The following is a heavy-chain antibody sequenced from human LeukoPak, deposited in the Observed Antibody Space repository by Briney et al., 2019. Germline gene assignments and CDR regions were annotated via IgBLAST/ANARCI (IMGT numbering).Heavy chain of an antibody. D-gene: IGHD3-3*01. CDR2: IYYSGST. CDR1: GGSISSYY. Sequence: SETLSLTCTVSGGSISSYYWSWIRQPPGKGLEWIGYIYYSGSTNYNPSLKSRATISVDTSKNQFSLKLSSVTAADTAVYYCARLAYDFWSGYYGPLNFDYWGQGTLVTVSS. CDR3: ARLAYDFWSGYYGPLNFDY. J-gene: IGHJ4*02. V-gene: IGHV4-59*01.